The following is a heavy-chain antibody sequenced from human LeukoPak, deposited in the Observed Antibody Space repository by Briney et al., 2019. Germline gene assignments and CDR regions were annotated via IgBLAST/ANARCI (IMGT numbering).Heavy chain of an antibody. CDR3: ARLSGAPVRHPIYHFDY. D-gene: IGHD2-2*02. V-gene: IGHV4-38-2*01. Sequence: SETLSLTCAVSGYSISSGYYWGWIRQSPGKGLEWIGNIYHCWSTYKHPSLKSRVTISLDTSKNQFSLKLSSVTAADTAMYYCARLSGAPVRHPIYHFDYWGQGTLVAVSS. CDR2: IYHCWST. J-gene: IGHJ4*02. CDR1: GYSISSGYY.